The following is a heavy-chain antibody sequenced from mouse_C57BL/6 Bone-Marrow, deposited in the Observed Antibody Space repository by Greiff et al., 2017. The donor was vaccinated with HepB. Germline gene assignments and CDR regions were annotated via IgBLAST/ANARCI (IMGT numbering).Heavy chain of an antibody. V-gene: IGHV5-4*03. CDR3: ARDYYGSSDPY. J-gene: IGHJ3*01. D-gene: IGHD1-1*01. CDR2: ISDGGSYT. CDR1: GFTFSSYA. Sequence: EVMLVESGGGLVKPGGSLKLSCAASGFTFSSYAMSWVRQTPEKRLEWVATISDGGSYTYYPDNVKGRFTISRDNAKNNLYLQMSHLKSEDTAMYYCARDYYGSSDPYWGQGTLVTVSA.